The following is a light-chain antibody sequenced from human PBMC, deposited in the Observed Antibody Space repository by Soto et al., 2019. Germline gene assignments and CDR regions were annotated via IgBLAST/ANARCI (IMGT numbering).Light chain of an antibody. J-gene: IGKJ2*01. Sequence: DIQMTQSPSFVSASVGDRVTITCRASQSIDNWLAWYQHKPGKAPKLLIYDASTLESGVSSGFSGSGSGTEFTLTISSLRPDDFATYYCQHYDTFPYTFGQGTKLGIK. V-gene: IGKV1-5*01. CDR2: DAS. CDR1: QSIDNW. CDR3: QHYDTFPYT.